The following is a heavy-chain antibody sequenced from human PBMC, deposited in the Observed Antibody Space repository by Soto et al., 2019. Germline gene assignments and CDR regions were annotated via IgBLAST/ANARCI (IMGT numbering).Heavy chain of an antibody. CDR1: GYAFTAHS. CDR2: IIVSHDRP. CDR3: AREPEDGVPGDY. Sequence: QVQLVQSGTEVKEPGASVRVSCKASGYAFTAHSLHWARQVPGQGLEWMGWIIVSHDRPRYAPQFQGSLTFETDRIATTAYMQLTRLTPEDTAVYFCAREPEDGVPGDYWGQGTPVVVSS. J-gene: IGHJ4*02. D-gene: IGHD2-8*01. V-gene: IGHV1-3*01.